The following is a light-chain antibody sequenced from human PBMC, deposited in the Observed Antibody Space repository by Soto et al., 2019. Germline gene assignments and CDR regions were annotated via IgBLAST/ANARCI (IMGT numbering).Light chain of an antibody. CDR3: HQYGSLTPWT. J-gene: IGKJ1*01. V-gene: IGKV3-20*01. Sequence: EIVLTQSPGTLSLSPGERATLSCRASQSVSSNYLAWYQQKPGQAPRFLIYGASSRASGIPDRFSGSGSVTDFTLTISSLETDDFAVYYCHQYGSLTPWTFGQGTKVEIK. CDR1: QSVSSNY. CDR2: GAS.